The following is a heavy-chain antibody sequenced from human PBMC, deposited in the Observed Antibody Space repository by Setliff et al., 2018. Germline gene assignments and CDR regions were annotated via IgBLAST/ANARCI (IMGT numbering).Heavy chain of an antibody. CDR1: GGSISSYY. J-gene: IGHJ3*02. CDR3: AISTIFGVVSPTPDAFDI. CDR2: IYYSGST. D-gene: IGHD3-3*01. Sequence: PSETLSLTCTVSGGSISSYYWSWIRQPPGKRLEWIGYIYYSGSTNYNPSLESRVTISVDTSKNQFSLKLSSVTAADTAVYYCAISTIFGVVSPTPDAFDIWGQGTMVTVSS. V-gene: IGHV4-59*01.